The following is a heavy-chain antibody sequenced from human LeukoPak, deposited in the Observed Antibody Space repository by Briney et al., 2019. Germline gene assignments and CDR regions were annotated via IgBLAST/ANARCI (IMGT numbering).Heavy chain of an antibody. D-gene: IGHD3-10*01. CDR3: ARVSEDGSGSYYFDY. J-gene: IGHJ4*02. V-gene: IGHV3-48*04. Sequence: GGSLRLSCAASGFTFGSTGMNWVRQAPGKGLEYISYIGGSTTTIYYADSVKGRFTVSRDNARNSLYLQMNSLRAEDTALYHCARVSEDGSGSYYFDYWGQGTLVTVSS. CDR2: IGGSTTTI. CDR1: GFTFGSTG.